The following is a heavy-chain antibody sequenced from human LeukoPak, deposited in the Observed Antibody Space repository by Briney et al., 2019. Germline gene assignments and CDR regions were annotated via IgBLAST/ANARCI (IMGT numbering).Heavy chain of an antibody. V-gene: IGHV3-21*01. CDR1: GFTFSSYT. Sequence: GGSLRLSCAASGFTFSSYTMNWVRQPPGKGLEWVSSIGSSSNYINYADSVKGRFTISRDNAKKSLYLQMNSLRVEDTAVYYCARDVGGYGDYGYDAFDIWGQGTMVTVSS. J-gene: IGHJ3*02. CDR3: ARDVGGYGDYGYDAFDI. D-gene: IGHD4-17*01. CDR2: IGSSSNYI.